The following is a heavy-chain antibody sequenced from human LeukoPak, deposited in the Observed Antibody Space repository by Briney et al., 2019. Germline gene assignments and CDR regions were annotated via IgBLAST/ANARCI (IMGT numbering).Heavy chain of an antibody. V-gene: IGHV1-8*01. Sequence: GASVKVSCKASGYTFTSYDINWVRQATGQGLEWMGWMNPNSGNTGYAQKFQGRVTLTRSTSISTDYMELSSLRFEDTAVYYCTRSVRNGHIDYWGQGTLVTVSS. CDR1: GYTFTSYD. CDR2: MNPNSGNT. CDR3: TRSVRNGHIDY. J-gene: IGHJ4*02. D-gene: IGHD2-21*01.